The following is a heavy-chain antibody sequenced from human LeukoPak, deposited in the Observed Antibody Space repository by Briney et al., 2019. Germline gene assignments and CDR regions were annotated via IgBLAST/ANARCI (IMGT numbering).Heavy chain of an antibody. CDR3: ARGDFRSLYYYDSSGYSY. CDR1: GGSFSGYY. D-gene: IGHD3-22*01. V-gene: IGHV4-34*01. J-gene: IGHJ4*02. Sequence: SETLSLTCAVYGGSFSGYYWSWIRQPPGKGLEWIGEINHSGSTNYNPSPKSRVTISVDTSKNQFSLKLSSVTAADTAVYYCARGDFRSLYYYDSSGYSYWGQGTLVTVSS. CDR2: INHSGST.